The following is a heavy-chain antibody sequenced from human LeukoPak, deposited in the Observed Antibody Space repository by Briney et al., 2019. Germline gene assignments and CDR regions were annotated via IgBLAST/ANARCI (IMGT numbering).Heavy chain of an antibody. CDR2: IYYSGST. V-gene: IGHV4-59*08. J-gene: IGHJ4*02. Sequence: PSETLSLTCTVSGGSISSYYWSWIRQPPRKGLEWIGYIYYSGSTNYNPSLKSRVTISVDTSKNQFSLKLSSVTAADTAVYYCARLGQSWVAATPANFDYWGQGTLVTVSS. CDR1: GGSISSYY. D-gene: IGHD2-15*01. CDR3: ARLGQSWVAATPANFDY.